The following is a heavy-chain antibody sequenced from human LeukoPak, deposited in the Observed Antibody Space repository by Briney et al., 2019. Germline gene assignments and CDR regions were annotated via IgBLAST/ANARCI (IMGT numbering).Heavy chain of an antibody. CDR2: IYYSGST. CDR3: ARALPGYSYGTPSSYYYMDV. J-gene: IGHJ6*03. D-gene: IGHD5-18*01. Sequence: PSETLSITCTVSGGSISSYYWSWVRQPPGKGLEWIGYIYYSGSTNYNPSLKSRVTISVDTSKNQFSLKLSSVTAADTAVYYCARALPGYSYGTPSSYYYMDVWGKGTTVTVSS. V-gene: IGHV4-59*01. CDR1: GGSISSYY.